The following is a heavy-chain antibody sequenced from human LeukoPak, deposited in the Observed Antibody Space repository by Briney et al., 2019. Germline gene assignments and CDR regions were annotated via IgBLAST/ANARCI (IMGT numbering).Heavy chain of an antibody. D-gene: IGHD3-22*01. CDR3: ARSGVGYFYDNSGYYPLDY. CDR2: ISAYTGNT. V-gene: IGHV1-18*01. Sequence: AASVKVSCKASGYTFTNYGISWVRQAPGQGLEWMGWISAYTGNTNYAQNFQGRVTMTTDTSTSTAYMELRSLRSDDTAVYYCARSGVGYFYDNSGYYPLDYWGQGTLVTVSS. J-gene: IGHJ4*02. CDR1: GYTFTNYG.